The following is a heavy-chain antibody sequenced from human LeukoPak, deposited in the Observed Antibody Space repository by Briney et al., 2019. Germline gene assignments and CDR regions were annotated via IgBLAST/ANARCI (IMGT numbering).Heavy chain of an antibody. CDR2: IRSKAYGGTT. V-gene: IGHV3-49*03. CDR3: TRETILTLGAPFDP. J-gene: IGHJ5*02. D-gene: IGHD3-9*01. Sequence: PGGSLRLSCTDSGFTFGDYAMSWFRQAPGKGLEWVGFIRSKAYGGTTEYAASVKGRFTIPRDDSKSIAYLQMNSLKTEDTAVYYCTRETILTLGAPFDPWGQGTLVTVSS. CDR1: GFTFGDYA.